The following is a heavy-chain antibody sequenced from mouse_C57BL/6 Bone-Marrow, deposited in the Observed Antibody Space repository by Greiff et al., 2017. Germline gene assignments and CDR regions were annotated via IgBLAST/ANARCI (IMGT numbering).Heavy chain of an antibody. CDR1: GFTFSSYA. CDR3: ARAYYYGSSYPWFAY. CDR2: ISDGGSYT. Sequence: EVQLVESGGGLVKPGGSLKLSCAASGFTFSSYAMSWVRQTPEKRLEWVATISDGGSYTYYPDNVKGRFTISRDNAKNNLYLQMSHLKSEDTAMYYCARAYYYGSSYPWFAYWGQGTLVTVSA. D-gene: IGHD1-1*01. J-gene: IGHJ3*01. V-gene: IGHV5-4*01.